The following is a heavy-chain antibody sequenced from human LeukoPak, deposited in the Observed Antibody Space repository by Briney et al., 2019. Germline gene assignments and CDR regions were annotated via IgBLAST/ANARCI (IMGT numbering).Heavy chain of an antibody. V-gene: IGHV3-21*01. CDR2: ISRTSSYI. Sequence: SGGSLRLSCAASGFTFSSYSMIWVRQAPGKGLEWVSSISRTSSYIYYADSLKGRFTISRDNAKNSLYLQMNSLRAEDTAVYYCARDLGGGSYYIDYWGQGTLVTVSS. D-gene: IGHD1-26*01. CDR1: GFTFSSYS. J-gene: IGHJ4*02. CDR3: ARDLGGGSYYIDY.